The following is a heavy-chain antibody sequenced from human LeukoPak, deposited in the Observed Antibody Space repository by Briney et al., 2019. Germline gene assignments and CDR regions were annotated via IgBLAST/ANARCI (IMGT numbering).Heavy chain of an antibody. CDR1: GGSISSYY. CDR3: ARSSAYDSSYSYYGMDV. D-gene: IGHD5-12*01. CDR2: IYYSGST. J-gene: IGHJ6*02. Sequence: SETLSLTCTVSGGSISSYYWSWIRQPPGKGLEWIGYIYYSGSTNYNPSLKSRVTISVDTSKNQFALKLSSVTAADTAVYYCARSSAYDSSYSYYGMDVWGQGTTVTVSS. V-gene: IGHV4-59*08.